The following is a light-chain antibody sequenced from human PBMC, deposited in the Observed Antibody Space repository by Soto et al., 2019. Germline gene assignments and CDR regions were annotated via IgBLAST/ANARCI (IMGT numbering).Light chain of an antibody. Sequence: QPVLTQPPSVSGAPGQRVTISCTGNSSNIGAGYDVHWYQQLPGTAPKVLISDDTSRPSRVTDRFSASTSGTSASLAITGLQAEDEADYPCQSYDSSLSLVVFGGGTKLTVL. CDR2: DDT. V-gene: IGLV1-40*01. CDR1: SSNIGAGYD. CDR3: QSYDSSLSLVV. J-gene: IGLJ2*01.